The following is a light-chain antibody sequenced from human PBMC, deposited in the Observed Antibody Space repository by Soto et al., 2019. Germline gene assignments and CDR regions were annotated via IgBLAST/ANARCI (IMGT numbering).Light chain of an antibody. CDR1: QSVSSN. Sequence: EIVMTQSPATLSVSPGERATLSCRASQSVSSNLAGYQQKPGQAPRLLIYGASTRATGIPARFSGSGSGTESTLTISSLQSEDFAVYYCQQYNNWPPYTFGQGTKLAIK. J-gene: IGKJ2*01. V-gene: IGKV3-15*01. CDR2: GAS. CDR3: QQYNNWPPYT.